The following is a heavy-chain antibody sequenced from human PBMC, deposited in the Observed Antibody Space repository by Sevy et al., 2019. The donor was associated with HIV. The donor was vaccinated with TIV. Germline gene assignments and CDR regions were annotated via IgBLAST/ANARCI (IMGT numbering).Heavy chain of an antibody. D-gene: IGHD2-15*01. CDR1: AFTFSSYA. CDR3: AKLSCSDGNCFSIDY. Sequence: GGSLRLSCAASAFTFSSYAMTWVRQAPGKGLEWASGISASGASTYYADSVKGRFTISRDNSKNTLYLQINSLRAEDTAVYYCAKLSCSDGNCFSIDYWGQGTLVTVSS. J-gene: IGHJ4*02. CDR2: ISASGAST. V-gene: IGHV3-23*01.